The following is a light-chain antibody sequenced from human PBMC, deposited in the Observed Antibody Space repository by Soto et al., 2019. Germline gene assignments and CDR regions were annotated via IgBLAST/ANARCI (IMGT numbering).Light chain of an antibody. J-gene: IGKJ5*01. Sequence: VLTQSPATLSLSPGERATLSCRASQSVSTYLAWYQQKPGQAPRLLIYDASNRATGIPARFSGSGSGTDFTLTISSLEPEDFAVYFCQQRTNWPPTFGQGTRLEIK. CDR1: QSVSTY. V-gene: IGKV3-11*01. CDR2: DAS. CDR3: QQRTNWPPT.